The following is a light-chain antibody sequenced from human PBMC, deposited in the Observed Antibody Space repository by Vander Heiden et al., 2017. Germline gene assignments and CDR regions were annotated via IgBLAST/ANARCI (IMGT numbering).Light chain of an antibody. J-gene: IGLJ3*02. CDR2: SHN. CDR3: AAWDDSLNGPV. Sequence: QSVLTQPPSASGTPGQRVTISCSGRSSNIGSNTINWYQQLPGTAPKLLIYSHNQRPSGVPDRFSGSKSGTSASLAISGLQSEDEADYYCAAWDDSLNGPVFGGGTKLTVL. CDR1: SSNIGSNT. V-gene: IGLV1-44*01.